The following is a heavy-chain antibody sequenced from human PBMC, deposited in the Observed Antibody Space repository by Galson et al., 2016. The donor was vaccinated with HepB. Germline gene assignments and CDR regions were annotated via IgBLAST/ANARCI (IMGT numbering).Heavy chain of an antibody. CDR3: ARRLTHDSKMWEIDY. V-gene: IGHV5-51*01. Sequence: QSGAEVKKPGESLRISCKGSGYSFTDYWIGWVRQMPGKGLEWMGIIYPGDSHTRYSPSFQGQVTISADKSISTAYLQWSSLKASDTAIYYCARRLTHDSKMWEIDYGGQGPLVTVSS. D-gene: IGHD1-26*01. J-gene: IGHJ4*02. CDR2: IYPGDSHT. CDR1: GYSFTDYW.